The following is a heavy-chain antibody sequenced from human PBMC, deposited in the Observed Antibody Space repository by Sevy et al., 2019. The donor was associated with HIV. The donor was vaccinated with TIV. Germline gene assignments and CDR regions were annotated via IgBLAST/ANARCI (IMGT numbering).Heavy chain of an antibody. J-gene: IGHJ4*02. D-gene: IGHD6-6*01. V-gene: IGHV1-18*01. CDR3: SRDDLYGTSFWVEDY. CDR2: ISTYNSVT. CDR1: GYTFTTYG. Sequence: ASVKVSCKASGYTFTTYGIIWVRQAPGQRLEWVGWISTYNSVTNYTPSLQGRVTLTTDTSTNTAYMELRSLRSDDTAVYFCSRDDLYGTSFWVEDYWGQGTLVTVSS.